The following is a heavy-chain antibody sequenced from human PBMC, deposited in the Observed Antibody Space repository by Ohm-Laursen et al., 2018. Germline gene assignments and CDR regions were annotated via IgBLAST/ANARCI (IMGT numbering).Heavy chain of an antibody. D-gene: IGHD4-11*01. J-gene: IGHJ4*02. Sequence: RSLRLSCAASGFTFSSYGMHWVRQAPGKGLEWVAVISYDGSNKYYADSVKGRFTISRDNSKNTLYLQMNSLRAEDTAVYYCAKGDDYSNTGFFDYWGQGTLVTVSS. CDR1: GFTFSSYG. V-gene: IGHV3-30*18. CDR3: AKGDDYSNTGFFDY. CDR2: ISYDGSNK.